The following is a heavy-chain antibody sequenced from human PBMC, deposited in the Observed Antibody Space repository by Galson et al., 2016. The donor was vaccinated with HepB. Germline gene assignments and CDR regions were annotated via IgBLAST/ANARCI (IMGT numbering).Heavy chain of an antibody. CDR1: GDSVSSNIAS. D-gene: IGHD3-10*01. CDR2: TSYRSKWLS. CDR3: ARDAFGTVADSFDGVDI. V-gene: IGHV6-1*01. J-gene: IGHJ3*02. Sequence: CAISGDSVSSNIASWNWIRQSPSRGLEWLGKTSYRSKWLSGYGVFVKSRVPIHADTSKNQFSLRLNFVTPDDTAVYYCARDAFGTVADSFDGVDIWGHGTLVTVSS.